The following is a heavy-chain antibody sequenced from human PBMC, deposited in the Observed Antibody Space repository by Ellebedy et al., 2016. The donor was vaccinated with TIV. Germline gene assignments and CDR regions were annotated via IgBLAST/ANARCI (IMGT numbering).Heavy chain of an antibody. CDR3: AKTVAGSPDY. V-gene: IGHV3-7*03. D-gene: IGHD6-19*01. Sequence: GGSLRLXXEASGFTFNDYWMSWVRQAPGKGLEWVANIKQDGSEKHYVDSVKGRFTISRDNGKNSLYLQMNSLRGEDTAVYYCAKTVAGSPDYWGQGTLVTVSS. J-gene: IGHJ4*02. CDR1: GFTFNDYW. CDR2: IKQDGSEK.